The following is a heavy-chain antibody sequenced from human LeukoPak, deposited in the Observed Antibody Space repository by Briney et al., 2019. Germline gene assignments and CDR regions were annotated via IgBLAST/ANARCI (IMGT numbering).Heavy chain of an antibody. J-gene: IGHJ4*02. CDR2: ISYDGSNK. CDR1: GFTFSSYA. D-gene: IGHD1-1*01. V-gene: IGHV3-30-3*01. CDR3: ARTLDERGFDY. Sequence: GGSLRLSCAASGFTFSSYAMHWVRQAPGKGLEWVAVISYDGSNKYYAGSVKGRFTISRDNSKNTLYLQMNSLRAEDTAVYYCARTLDERGFDYWGQGTLVTVSS.